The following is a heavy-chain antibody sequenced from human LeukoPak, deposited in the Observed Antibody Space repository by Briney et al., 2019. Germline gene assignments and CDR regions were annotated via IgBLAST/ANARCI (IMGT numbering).Heavy chain of an antibody. CDR1: GGSISSSSYC. J-gene: IGHJ5*02. CDR2: IYYSGST. D-gene: IGHD3-22*01. Sequence: SETLSLTCTVSGGSISSSSYCWGWIRQPPGKGLESIGSIYYSGSTYYNPSLKSRVTISVDTSKNQFSLKLSSVTAADTAVYYCARVRGWTMIVVVSSGGWFDPWGQGTLVTVSS. V-gene: IGHV4-39*07. CDR3: ARVRGWTMIVVVSSGGWFDP.